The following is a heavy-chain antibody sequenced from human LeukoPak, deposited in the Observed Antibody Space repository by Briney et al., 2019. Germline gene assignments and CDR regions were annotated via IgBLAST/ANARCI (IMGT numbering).Heavy chain of an antibody. V-gene: IGHV4-30-2*01. CDR2: IYHSGST. J-gene: IGHJ3*02. CDR1: GGSISSGGYY. Sequence: SETLSLTCTVSGGSISSGGYYWSWIRQPPGKGLEWIGYIYHSGSTYYNPSLKSRVTISVDRSKNQFSLKLSSVTVADTAVYYCARDEQQLNAFDIWGQGSMVTVSS. CDR3: ARDEQQLNAFDI. D-gene: IGHD6-13*01.